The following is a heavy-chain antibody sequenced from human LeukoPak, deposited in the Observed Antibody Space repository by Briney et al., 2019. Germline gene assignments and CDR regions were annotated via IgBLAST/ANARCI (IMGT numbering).Heavy chain of an antibody. D-gene: IGHD3-16*02. V-gene: IGHV3-48*04. J-gene: IGHJ4*02. Sequence: PGGSLRLSCAASGFTFSSYSMNWVRQAPGKGLEWVSYIRGSSSTIHYADSVKGRFTISRDNAKNSLYLQMNSLRVEDTAVYYCARAVDDNVWGSYRPPGHWGQGTLVTVSS. CDR1: GFTFSSYS. CDR3: ARAVDDNVWGSYRPPGH. CDR2: IRGSSSTI.